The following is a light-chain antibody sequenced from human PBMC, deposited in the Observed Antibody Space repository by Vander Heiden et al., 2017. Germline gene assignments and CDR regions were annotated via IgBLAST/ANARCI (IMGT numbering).Light chain of an antibody. CDR3: QQYYSYPIT. J-gene: IGKJ5*01. V-gene: IGKV1-8*01. CDR1: QGISSY. Sequence: AIRMTQSPSSFSASTGDRVTITCRASQGISSYLAWYQQKPGKAPKLLIYAASTLQSGVPSRFSGSGSGTDFTLTIGGLQSEDFATYYCQQYYSYPITFGQGTRLEIK. CDR2: AAS.